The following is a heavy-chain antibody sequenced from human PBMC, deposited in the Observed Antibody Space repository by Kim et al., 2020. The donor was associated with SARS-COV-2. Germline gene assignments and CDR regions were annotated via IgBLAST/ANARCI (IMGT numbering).Heavy chain of an antibody. CDR1: GGLVGSYF. J-gene: IGHJ4*02. V-gene: IGHV4-59*02. Sequence: SETLSLTCTVSGGLVGSYFWSWMRQPPGKGLEWIGFIYSSGGTSYNPSLKSRVAISLDTPRNQFSLRLSSVTAADTAIYYCARVTSGWYEVDFWGQGTLVPVSS. CDR3: ARVTSGWYEVDF. CDR2: IYSSGGT. D-gene: IGHD6-19*01.